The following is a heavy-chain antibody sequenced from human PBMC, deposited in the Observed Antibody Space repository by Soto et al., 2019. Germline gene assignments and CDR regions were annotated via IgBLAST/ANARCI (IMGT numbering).Heavy chain of an antibody. CDR2: INAGNGNT. J-gene: IGHJ4*02. D-gene: IGHD6-19*01. V-gene: IGHV1-3*01. CDR1: GYTFTSYA. CDR3: AVRGNIAVAGLDY. Sequence: ASVKVSCKASGYTFTSYAMHWVRQAPGQRLEWMGWINAGNGNTKYSQKFQGRVTITRDTSASTAYMELSSLRSEDTAVYYCAVRGNIAVAGLDYWGQGTLVTVSS.